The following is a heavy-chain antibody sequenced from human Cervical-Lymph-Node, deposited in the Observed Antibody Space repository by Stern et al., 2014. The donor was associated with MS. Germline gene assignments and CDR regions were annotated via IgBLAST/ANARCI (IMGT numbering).Heavy chain of an antibody. V-gene: IGHV1-58*01. Sequence: QLEESATEVKKPGTSVKVSCKASGFTFISYGVQWVRQARGQRLEWIGWIYGGRGNTHYAQKLQGSVTLKRDTSTSTAYMELSSLRSDDTAMYYCAAGTITMGATGYWGQGTLVTVSP. CDR1: GFTFISYG. D-gene: IGHD1-14*01. J-gene: IGHJ4*02. CDR3: AAGTITMGATGY. CDR2: IYGGRGNT.